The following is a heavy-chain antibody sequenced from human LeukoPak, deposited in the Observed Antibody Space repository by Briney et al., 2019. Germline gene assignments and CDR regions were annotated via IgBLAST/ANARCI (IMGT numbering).Heavy chain of an antibody. CDR2: INPNSGGT. D-gene: IGHD3-9*01. Sequence: ASVKVSCKASGYTFTSYYMHWVRQAPGQGLEWMGWINPNSGGTNYAQKFQGRVTMTRDTSISTAYMELSRLRSDDTAVYYCARDSYYDILTGLLGYWGQGTLVTVSS. J-gene: IGHJ4*02. V-gene: IGHV1-2*02. CDR1: GYTFTSYY. CDR3: ARDSYYDILTGLLGY.